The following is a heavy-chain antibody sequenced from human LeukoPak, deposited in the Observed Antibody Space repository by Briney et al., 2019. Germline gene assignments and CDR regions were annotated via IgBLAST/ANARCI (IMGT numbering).Heavy chain of an antibody. CDR1: GGSISSYY. CDR2: IYYSGST. V-gene: IGHV4-59*01. Sequence: SETLSLTCTVSGGSISSYYWSWIRQPPGKGLEWIGYIYYSGSTNYNPSLKSRVTISVDTSKNQLSLKLSSVTAADTAVYYCARVLVGAHDYWGQGTLVTVSS. J-gene: IGHJ4*02. CDR3: ARVLVGAHDY. D-gene: IGHD1-26*01.